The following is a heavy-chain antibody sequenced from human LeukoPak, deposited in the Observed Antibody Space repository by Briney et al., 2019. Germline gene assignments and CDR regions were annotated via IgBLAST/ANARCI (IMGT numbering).Heavy chain of an antibody. D-gene: IGHD3-10*01. J-gene: IGHJ5*02. CDR2: SNHSGST. V-gene: IGHV4-34*01. CDR3: ARGHSITMVRGVINWFDP. Sequence: SETLSLTCAVYGGSLSGYYWSWIRQPPGKGLEWIGESNHSGSTNYNPSLKSRVTISVDTSKNQFSLKLSSVTAADTAVYYCARGHSITMVRGVINWFDPWGQGTLVTVSS. CDR1: GGSLSGYY.